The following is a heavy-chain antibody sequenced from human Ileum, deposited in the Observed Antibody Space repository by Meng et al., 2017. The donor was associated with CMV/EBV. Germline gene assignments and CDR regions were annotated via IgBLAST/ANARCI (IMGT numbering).Heavy chain of an antibody. Sequence: SGFSVSNNYMPWVRQAPGKGLEWVSIIYSGGSTYYADSVKGRFTISRDKSNNTLNLQMNSLRADDTAVYYCARATVVVTAMDWYFDLWGRGTLVTVSS. V-gene: IGHV3-53*01. CDR3: ARATVVVTAMDWYFDL. J-gene: IGHJ2*01. CDR1: GFSVSNNY. CDR2: IYSGGST. D-gene: IGHD2-21*02.